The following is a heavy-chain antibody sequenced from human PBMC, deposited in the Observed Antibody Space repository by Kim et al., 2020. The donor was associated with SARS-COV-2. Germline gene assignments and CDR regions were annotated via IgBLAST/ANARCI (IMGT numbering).Heavy chain of an antibody. D-gene: IGHD3-10*01. CDR1: GGSFSGYY. Sequence: SETLSLTCAVYGGSFSGYYWSWIRQPPGKGLEWIGEINHSGSTNYNPSLKSRVTISVDTSKNQFSLKLSSVTAADTAVYYCAREPRPRLRITMVRGVGQGMDVWGQGTTVTVSS. CDR2: INHSGST. J-gene: IGHJ6*02. CDR3: AREPRPRLRITMVRGVGQGMDV. V-gene: IGHV4-34*01.